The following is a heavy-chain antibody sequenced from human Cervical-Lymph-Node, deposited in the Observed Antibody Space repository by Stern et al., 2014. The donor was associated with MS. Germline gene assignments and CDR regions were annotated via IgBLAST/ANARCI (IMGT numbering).Heavy chain of an antibody. Sequence: QLVASGGGLVQPGRSLRLSCAASGFTFDDYAMHWVRHAPGKGLDWVSGISWSSGSIAYADSVKGRFTISRDNAKNALYLQMNILRAEDTALYYCARSKVIVGAPFDYWGQGTLVTVSS. CDR1: GFTFDDYA. V-gene: IGHV3-9*01. J-gene: IGHJ4*02. CDR2: ISWSSGSI. D-gene: IGHD1-26*01. CDR3: ARSKVIVGAPFDY.